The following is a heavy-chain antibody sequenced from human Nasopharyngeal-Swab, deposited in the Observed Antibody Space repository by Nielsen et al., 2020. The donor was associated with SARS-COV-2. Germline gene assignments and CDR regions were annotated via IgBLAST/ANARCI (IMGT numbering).Heavy chain of an antibody. D-gene: IGHD3-22*01. CDR3: ARDLGGYPDY. J-gene: IGHJ4*02. CDR1: GFTFRSFA. V-gene: IGHV3-30-3*01. Sequence: GESLKISCGASGFTFRSFAMHWVRQAPGKGLEWVAVLSYDGSNKYYADSVRGRFTISRDNSKNTLYLQMNSLRAEDTAVYYCARDLGGYPDYWGQGTLVTVSS. CDR2: LSYDGSNK.